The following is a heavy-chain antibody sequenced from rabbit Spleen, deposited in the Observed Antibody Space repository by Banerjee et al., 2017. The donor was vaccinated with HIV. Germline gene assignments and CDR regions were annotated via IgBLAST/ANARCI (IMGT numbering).Heavy chain of an antibody. J-gene: IGHJ6*01. Sequence: QEQLKESGGGLVQPGGSLKLSCKGSGFDFSTYYMSWVRQAPGKGLEWIACINIITGKSVYASWAKGRFTISKTSSTTVTLQMTSLTAADTATYFCARDTGTSFSSYGMDLWGPGTLVTVS. CDR3: ARDTGTSFSSYGMDL. D-gene: IGHD8-1*01. CDR2: INIITGKS. CDR1: GFDFSTYYM. V-gene: IGHV1S45*01.